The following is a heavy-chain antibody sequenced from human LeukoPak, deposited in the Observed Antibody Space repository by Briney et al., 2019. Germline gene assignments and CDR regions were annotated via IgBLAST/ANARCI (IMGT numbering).Heavy chain of an antibody. CDR1: GGSITDYY. CDR2: IYTSGST. J-gene: IGHJ6*02. CDR3: ARDRDLGNYYDGMVV. Sequence: PSETLSLTCTVSGGSITDYYWSWIRQPAGKGLEWIGRIYTSGSTSYNPSLKSRVTMSIDTSKNQFSLQLNSVTPEDTAVYYCARDRDLGNYYDGMVVWGQGTTVTVSS. V-gene: IGHV4-4*07. D-gene: IGHD7-27*01.